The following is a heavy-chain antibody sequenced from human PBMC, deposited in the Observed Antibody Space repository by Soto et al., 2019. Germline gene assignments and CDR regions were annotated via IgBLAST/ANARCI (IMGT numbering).Heavy chain of an antibody. D-gene: IGHD5-18*01. CDR2: IWYDGSNK. V-gene: IGHV3-33*01. CDR3: ARSHTAMALGMDV. CDR1: GFTFSSYG. J-gene: IGHJ6*02. Sequence: QVQLVESGGGVVQPGRSLRLSCAASGFTFSSYGMHWVRQPPGKGLEWVAVIWYDGSNKYYADSVKGRFTISRDNSKNTLYLQMNSLRAEDTAVYYCARSHTAMALGMDVWGQGTTVTVSS.